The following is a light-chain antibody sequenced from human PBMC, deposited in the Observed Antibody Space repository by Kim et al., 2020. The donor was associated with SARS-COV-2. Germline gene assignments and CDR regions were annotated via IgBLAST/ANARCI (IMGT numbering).Light chain of an antibody. J-gene: IGKJ4*01. CDR2: GAS. V-gene: IGKV3-15*01. CDR3: QQYNQLPLT. CDR1: QSVSSN. Sequence: VSPGERATLACRASQSVSSNLAWYQQKPGQAPRLLIKGASTRATGIAARFSGSGSGTEFTLTISSLQSEDFAFYYCQQYNQLPLTFGEGTKVDIK.